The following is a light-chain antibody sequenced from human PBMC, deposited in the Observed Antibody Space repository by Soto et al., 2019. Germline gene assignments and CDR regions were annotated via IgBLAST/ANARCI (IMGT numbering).Light chain of an antibody. J-gene: IGKJ1*01. V-gene: IGKV3-15*01. CDR2: GAS. CDR3: LQYHYWWT. CDR1: QSVSTN. Sequence: EIVMTQSPATLSVSPGASATLSSRASQSVSTNLAWYQQKPGQVPRVLIYGASNRATGVSARFSGSGSGTEFTLTISSLQSEDFAVYYCLQYHYWWTFGQGTKVDIK.